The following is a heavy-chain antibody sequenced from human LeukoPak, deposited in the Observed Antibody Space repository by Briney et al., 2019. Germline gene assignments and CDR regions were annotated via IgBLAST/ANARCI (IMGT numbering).Heavy chain of an antibody. CDR3: ARRITIVGAKGSFDI. J-gene: IGHJ3*02. V-gene: IGHV4-59*08. D-gene: IGHD1-26*01. CDR2: IYYSGST. Sequence: SETLSLTCTVSGGSISSYYWSWIRQPPGKGLEWIGYIYYSGSTNYNPSLTSRVTMSADTSKNQFSLKLNSVIAADTAVYFCARRITIVGAKGSFDIWGQGTMVTVSS. CDR1: GGSISSYY.